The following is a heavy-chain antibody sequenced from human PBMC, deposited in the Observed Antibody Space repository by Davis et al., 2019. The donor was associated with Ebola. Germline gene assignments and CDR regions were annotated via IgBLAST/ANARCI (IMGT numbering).Heavy chain of an antibody. V-gene: IGHV3-21*01. Sequence: GESLKISCAASGFTFSSNSMNWVRQDPGKGLEWVSFISSSSNYIYYADSVKGRFTVSRDNAKNSLYLQMNSLRAEDTAVYYCVRDPALVVTGGGWFFGLWGRGTLVTVSS. CDR1: GFTFSSNS. D-gene: IGHD2-21*02. CDR3: VRDPALVVTGGGWFFGL. J-gene: IGHJ2*01. CDR2: ISSSSNYI.